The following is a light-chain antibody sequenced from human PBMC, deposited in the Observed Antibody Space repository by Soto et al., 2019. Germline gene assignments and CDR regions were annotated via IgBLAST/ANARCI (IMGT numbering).Light chain of an antibody. CDR2: EGS. Sequence: QSFLTQPASVSGSPVQSITISCSGTTSDVCTFGLFSWFQQHPGKAPKLMIYEGSKRPAGVSKRFSGSKSGDTASLTISGLQAEDEADYYCSSYPGSTTFXVFGTG. J-gene: IGLJ1*01. V-gene: IGLV2-23*01. CDR3: SSYPGSTTFXV. CDR1: TSDVCTFGL.